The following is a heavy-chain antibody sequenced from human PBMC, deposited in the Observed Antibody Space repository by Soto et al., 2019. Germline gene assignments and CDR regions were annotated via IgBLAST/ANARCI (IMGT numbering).Heavy chain of an antibody. CDR3: ARHPQLVRPYYYYGMDV. Sequence: GASVKVSCKASGGTFSSYAISWVRQAPGQGLEWMGGIIPIFGTANYAQKFQGRVTITADESTSTAYMELSSLRSEDTAVYYCARHPQLVRPYYYYGMDVWGQGTTVTVSS. V-gene: IGHV1-69*13. J-gene: IGHJ6*02. D-gene: IGHD6-6*01. CDR1: GGTFSSYA. CDR2: IIPIFGTA.